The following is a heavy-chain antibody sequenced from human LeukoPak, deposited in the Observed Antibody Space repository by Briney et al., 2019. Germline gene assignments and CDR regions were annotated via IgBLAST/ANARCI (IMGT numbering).Heavy chain of an antibody. CDR1: GLTFSSYE. CDR2: ISSSGSTI. Sequence: GGSLRLSCAASGLTFSSYEMNWVRQAPGKGLEWVSYISSSGSTIYYAHSVKGRFTISRDNAKNSLYLQMNSLRAKDTAVYYCARTRSVTPPFDYWGQGTLVTVSS. J-gene: IGHJ4*02. D-gene: IGHD4-17*01. V-gene: IGHV3-48*03. CDR3: ARTRSVTPPFDY.